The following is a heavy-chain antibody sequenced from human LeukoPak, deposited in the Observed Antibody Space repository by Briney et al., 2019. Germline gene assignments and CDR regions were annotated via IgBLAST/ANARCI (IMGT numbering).Heavy chain of an antibody. J-gene: IGHJ4*02. CDR2: ISWNSGSI. CDR3: AKEGYDSSGYPDY. D-gene: IGHD3-22*01. CDR1: GFTFDDYA. Sequence: GGSLRLSCAASGFTFDDYAMHWVRQAPGKGLEWVSGISWNSGSIGYADSVKGRFTISRDNSKNTLYLQMNSLRAEDTAVYYCAKEGYDSSGYPDYWGQGTLVTVSS. V-gene: IGHV3-9*01.